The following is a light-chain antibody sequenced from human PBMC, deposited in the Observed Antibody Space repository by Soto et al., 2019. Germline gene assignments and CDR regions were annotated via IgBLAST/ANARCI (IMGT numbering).Light chain of an antibody. CDR2: YVS. V-gene: IGKV2-30*01. Sequence: EVVMTQSPLSLPVTLGQPASISCRSSQSLAYIDGNTYLTWFHQRPGQSPRRLIYYVSNRDSGVPDQFSGRVSGSDFTLKISRVEPDDACIYYCMQSTHWPPYTFGQGTKLEIK. CDR1: QSLAYIDGNTY. CDR3: MQSTHWPPYT. J-gene: IGKJ2*01.